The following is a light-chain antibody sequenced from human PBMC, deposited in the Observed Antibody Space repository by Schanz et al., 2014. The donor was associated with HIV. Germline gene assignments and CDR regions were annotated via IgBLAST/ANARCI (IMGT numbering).Light chain of an antibody. J-gene: IGLJ1*01. CDR1: SSNIGADYD. Sequence: QSVLAQPPSVSGAPGQRVTISCTGSSSNIGADYDVHWYQLLPGLAPKLLISQHTHRPSGVPDRFTGSKSGTSASRAITGLQAEDEADYYRATWDDGLGGHVVFGAGTKLTVL. V-gene: IGLV1-40*01. CDR2: QHT. CDR3: ATWDDGLGGHVV.